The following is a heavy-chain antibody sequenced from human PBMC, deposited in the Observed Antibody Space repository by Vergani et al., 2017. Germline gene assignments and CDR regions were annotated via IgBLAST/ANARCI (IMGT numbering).Heavy chain of an antibody. V-gene: IGHV3-30*02. J-gene: IGHJ4*02. CDR1: GFTFSSYG. D-gene: IGHD2-2*01. CDR3: AKEALHTRKYQLLTDY. Sequence: QVQLVESGGGVVQPGGSLRLSCAASGFTFSSYGMHWVRQAPGKGLEWVAFIRYDGSNKYYADSVKGRFTISRDNSKNTLYLQMNSLRAEDTAVYYCAKEALHTRKYQLLTDYWGQGTLVTVSS. CDR2: IRYDGSNK.